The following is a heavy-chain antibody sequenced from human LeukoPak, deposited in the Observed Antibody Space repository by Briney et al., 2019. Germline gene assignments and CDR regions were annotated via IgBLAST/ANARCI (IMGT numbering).Heavy chain of an antibody. V-gene: IGHV4-39*01. J-gene: IGHJ6*03. CDR1: GGSLTSSSYY. CDR3: GRHGDYYYYMDV. Sequence: PSETLSLTCTVSGGSLTSSSYYWGWIRQPPGTGLEWIGSIYYSGRTYYNPSLKSRVNISVDTSKNQFSLKLSSVTAADTAVYYCGRHGDYYYYMDVWGKGTTVTISS. D-gene: IGHD3-3*01. CDR2: IYYSGRT.